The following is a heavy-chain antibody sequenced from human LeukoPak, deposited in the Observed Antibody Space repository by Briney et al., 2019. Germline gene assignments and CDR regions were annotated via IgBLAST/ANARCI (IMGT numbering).Heavy chain of an antibody. CDR2: IYYSGSP. J-gene: IGHJ1*01. Sequence: SETLSLTCVVSSYSISSGYYWGWIRQPPGQGLEWIGSIYYSGSPYYNPSLKSRVIISIDTSKNQFSLKLSSVTAADTALYYCAKYSSGRGAEYFQQWGQGTLVTVSS. D-gene: IGHD6-19*01. V-gene: IGHV4-38-2*01. CDR1: SYSISSGYY. CDR3: AKYSSGRGAEYFQQ.